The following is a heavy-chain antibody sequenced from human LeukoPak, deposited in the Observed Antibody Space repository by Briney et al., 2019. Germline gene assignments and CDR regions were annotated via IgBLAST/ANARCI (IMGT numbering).Heavy chain of an antibody. J-gene: IGHJ4*02. CDR2: IYHSGST. Sequence: SETLSLTCAVSGYSISSGYYWGWIRQPPGKGLEWIGSIYHSGSTYYNPSLKSRVTISVDTSKNQLSLKLSSVTAADTAVYYCARRSYSDYWGQGTLVTVSS. CDR3: ARRSYSDY. V-gene: IGHV4-38-2*01. CDR1: GYSISSGYY.